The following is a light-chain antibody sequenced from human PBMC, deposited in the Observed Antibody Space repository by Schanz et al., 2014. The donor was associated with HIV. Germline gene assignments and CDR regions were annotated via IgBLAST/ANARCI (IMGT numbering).Light chain of an antibody. CDR1: SSDVGGYNY. Sequence: QSALTQPRSVSGSPGQSVAISCTGTSSDVGGYNYVSWYQQHPGKAPKLMIYEGSKRPSGVPDRFSGSKSGNTASLTVSGLQAEDEADYYCSSYASSTSVLFGGGTKLTVL. CDR2: EGS. V-gene: IGLV2-11*01. J-gene: IGLJ2*01. CDR3: SSYASSTSVL.